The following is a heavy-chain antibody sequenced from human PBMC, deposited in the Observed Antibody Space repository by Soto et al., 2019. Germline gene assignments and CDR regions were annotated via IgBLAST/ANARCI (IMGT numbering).Heavy chain of an antibody. J-gene: IGHJ6*02. D-gene: IGHD3-22*01. CDR3: ARGGFYYYDSSGYYWNGMDV. Sequence: ASVKVSCKASGYTFTNYAIHWVRQGPGQRLEWMGWINAGNGKTKYSQKFQGRVTITRDTSASTAYMELSSLRSEDTAVYYCARGGFYYYDSSGYYWNGMDVWGQGTTVTVSS. V-gene: IGHV1-3*01. CDR2: INAGNGKT. CDR1: GYTFTNYA.